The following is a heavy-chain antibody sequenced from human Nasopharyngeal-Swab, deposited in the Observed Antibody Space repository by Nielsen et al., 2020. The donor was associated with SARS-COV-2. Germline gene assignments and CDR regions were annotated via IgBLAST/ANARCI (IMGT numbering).Heavy chain of an antibody. CDR2: ISAYGNT. CDR3: ARGRDPGY. Sequence: WVRQAPGQGPEWMGWISAYGNTNYAQQLQGRVILTTDTSTSTAYMDLMSLRSDDTAVYYCARGRDPGYWGQGTLVTVSS. D-gene: IGHD2-15*01. J-gene: IGHJ4*02. V-gene: IGHV1-18*01.